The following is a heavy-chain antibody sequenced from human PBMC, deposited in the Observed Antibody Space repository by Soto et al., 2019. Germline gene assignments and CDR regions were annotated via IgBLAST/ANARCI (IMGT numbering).Heavy chain of an antibody. Sequence: ASVKVSCKASGYTFTSYGISWVRQAPGQGLEWMGWISAYNGNTNYAQKLQGRVTMTTDTSTSTAYMELRSLRSDDTAVYYCAREGKYYDILTGYYKGYYYYGMDVWGQGTTVTVSS. CDR1: GYTFTSYG. J-gene: IGHJ6*02. V-gene: IGHV1-18*01. CDR3: AREGKYYDILTGYYKGYYYYGMDV. CDR2: ISAYNGNT. D-gene: IGHD3-9*01.